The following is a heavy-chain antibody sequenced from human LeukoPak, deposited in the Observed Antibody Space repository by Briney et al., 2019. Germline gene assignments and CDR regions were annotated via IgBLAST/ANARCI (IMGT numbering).Heavy chain of an antibody. CDR1: GYTFTGDY. CDR2: INPKSGGT. V-gene: IGHV1-2*02. Sequence: GASVKVSCKASGYTFTGDYMHWGRQAPGQGLEGMGWINPKSGGTNYLQKFQGRVTMTTDTSLSTAYTALSRLGAHHQPPEYLARATAENDYWGQGTRVSVSP. J-gene: IGHJ4*02. D-gene: IGHD1-14*01. CDR3: ARATAENDY.